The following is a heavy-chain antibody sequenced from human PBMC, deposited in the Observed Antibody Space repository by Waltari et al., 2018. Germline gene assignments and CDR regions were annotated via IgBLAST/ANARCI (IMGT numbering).Heavy chain of an antibody. Sequence: QVQLQESGPAVVKPSETLSLTCAVSGGSISSSNWWSWIRQSPGTGLEWIGGIYGSGGSTEYNPSLKSRVTISKDTSKNQFSLKLSSVTAADTAVYYCARGVREDDYGYYSGSSYFDYWGQGVLVTVSS. CDR2: IYGSGGST. D-gene: IGHD4-17*01. CDR1: GGSISSSNW. CDR3: ARGVREDDYGYYSGSSYFDY. J-gene: IGHJ4*02. V-gene: IGHV4-4*02.